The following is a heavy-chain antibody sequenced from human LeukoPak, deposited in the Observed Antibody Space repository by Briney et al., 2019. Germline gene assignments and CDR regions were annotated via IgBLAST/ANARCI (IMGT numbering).Heavy chain of an antibody. CDR2: VHDSGHT. J-gene: IGHJ4*02. V-gene: IGHV4-59*01. CDR3: ARYGDYKGAY. Sequence: SETLSLTCTVSGDSFSNYFWTWIRQPPGMGLEWIAYVHDSGHTDYNPSLKSRVTIPLDTSKNQFSLKLSSVTAADTAVYYCARYGDYKGAYCGQGALVTVSS. CDR1: GDSFSNYF. D-gene: IGHD4-17*01.